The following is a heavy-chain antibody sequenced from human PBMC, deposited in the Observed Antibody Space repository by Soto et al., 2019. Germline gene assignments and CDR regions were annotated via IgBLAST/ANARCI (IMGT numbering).Heavy chain of an antibody. V-gene: IGHV1-69*13. D-gene: IGHD1-26*01. Sequence: ASVKVSCKASGGTFSSYAISWVRQAPGQGLEWMGGIIPIFGTANYAQKYQGRVTITADESTSTAYMELSSLRSEDTAVYYCARRRWELRGTPGDAFDIWGQGTMVTVSS. CDR3: ARRRWELRGTPGDAFDI. J-gene: IGHJ3*02. CDR2: IIPIFGTA. CDR1: GGTFSSYA.